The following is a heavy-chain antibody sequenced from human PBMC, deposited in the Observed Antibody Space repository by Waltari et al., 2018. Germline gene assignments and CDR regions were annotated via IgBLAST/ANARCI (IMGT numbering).Heavy chain of an antibody. CDR2: IIPIFGTA. CDR3: ARELDYCSGGSCYSGY. Sequence: QVQLVQSGAEVKKPGSSVKVSCKASGGTFSSYAISWVRQAPGQGLEWMGRIIPIFGTANYAQKFQGRVTITADKSTSTAYMELSSLRSEDTAVYYCARELDYCSGGSCYSGYWGQGTLVTVSS. CDR1: GGTFSSYA. V-gene: IGHV1-69*08. J-gene: IGHJ4*02. D-gene: IGHD2-15*01.